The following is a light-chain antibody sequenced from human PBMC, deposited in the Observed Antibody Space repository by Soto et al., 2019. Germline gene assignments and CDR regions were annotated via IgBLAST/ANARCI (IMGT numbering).Light chain of an antibody. J-gene: IGKJ1*01. CDR2: GAS. Sequence: EIVLTQSPGTLSLSPGERATLSCRASQSVSSIYLGWYQQKPGQAPRLLMYGASSRATGIPERFSGSGSGTDFTLTISRLEPEDFAVYYCQQYGSSPRTFGQGTKVHIK. CDR1: QSVSSIY. CDR3: QQYGSSPRT. V-gene: IGKV3-20*01.